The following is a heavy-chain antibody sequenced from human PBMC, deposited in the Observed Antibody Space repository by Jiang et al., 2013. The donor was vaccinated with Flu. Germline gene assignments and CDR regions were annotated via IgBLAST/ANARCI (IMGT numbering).Heavy chain of an antibody. CDR1: GDSVSRNTAA. CDR2: TYYRSKWYN. Sequence: SQTLSLTCGISGDSVSRNTAAWNWVRQSPSRGLEWLGRTYYRSKWYNDYAVSVKSRITINPDTSKNQFSLQLNSVTPEDTAVYYCASAVRGTTGSFAYWGQGSLVTVSS. CDR3: ASAVRGTTGSFAY. D-gene: IGHD1-7*01. V-gene: IGHV6-1*01. J-gene: IGHJ4*02.